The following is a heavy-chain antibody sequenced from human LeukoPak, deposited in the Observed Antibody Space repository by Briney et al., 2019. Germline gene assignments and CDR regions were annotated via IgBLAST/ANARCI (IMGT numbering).Heavy chain of an antibody. V-gene: IGHV4-39*07. CDR2: IYYTEST. J-gene: IGHJ5*02. Sequence: PSETLSLTCTVSGGSISSSSYYWGWIRQPPGKGLEWIGNIYYTESTYYNPSLKSRVTISVDTSKNQFSLKLSSVTAADTAVYYCARATVTNWFDPWGQGTLVTVSS. CDR3: ARATVTNWFDP. CDR1: GGSISSSSYY. D-gene: IGHD4-17*01.